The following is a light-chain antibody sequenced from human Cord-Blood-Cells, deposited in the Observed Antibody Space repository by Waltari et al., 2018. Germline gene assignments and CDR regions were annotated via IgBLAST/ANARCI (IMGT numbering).Light chain of an antibody. CDR1: SSDVGGYNY. CDR3: CSYAGSYTSDWV. J-gene: IGLJ3*02. V-gene: IGLV2-11*01. Sequence: QSALTQPRSVSGSPGQSVTISCTGTSSDVGGYNYVSWYQQHPGKAPKLMIYDVSKRPSGLPDRFSGSKSGNTASLTISGLQAEDEADYYCCSYAGSYTSDWVFGGGTKLTVL. CDR2: DVS.